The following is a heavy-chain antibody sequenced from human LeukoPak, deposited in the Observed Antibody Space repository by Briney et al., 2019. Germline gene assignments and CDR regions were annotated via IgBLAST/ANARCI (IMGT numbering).Heavy chain of an antibody. D-gene: IGHD6-19*01. V-gene: IGHV3-30*03. CDR2: ISYDGSNE. J-gene: IGHJ4*02. Sequence: PGRSLRLSCAASGFTFSSHGMHWVRQAPGKGLEWVAVISYDGSNEYYADSVKGRFTISRDNSKNTLYLQMNSLRAEDTAVYYCATGAVPWYFGYWGQGTLVTVSS. CDR3: ATGAVPWYFGY. CDR1: GFTFSSHG.